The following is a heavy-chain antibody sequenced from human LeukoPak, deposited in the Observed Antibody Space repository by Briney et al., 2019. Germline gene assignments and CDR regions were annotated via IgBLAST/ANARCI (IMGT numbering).Heavy chain of an antibody. CDR3: AGSRYFYDSGGRNWYFDI. Sequence: SETLSLTCTVSGGSISTYYRSWIRQPPGKGLEWIGHIYYSGSTNYNPSLKSRVTISVDTSKNHFSLRLSSVTAADTAVYYCAGSRYFYDSGGRNWYFDIWGRATLVTVSS. J-gene: IGHJ2*01. CDR1: GGSISTYY. V-gene: IGHV4-59*01. D-gene: IGHD3-22*01. CDR2: IYYSGST.